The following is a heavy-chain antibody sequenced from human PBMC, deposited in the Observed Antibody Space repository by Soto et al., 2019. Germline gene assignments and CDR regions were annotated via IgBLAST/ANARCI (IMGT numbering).Heavy chain of an antibody. V-gene: IGHV4-59*01. CDR3: ARGEGAAAGTYWFDP. CDR1: GGSISSYY. Sequence: QVQLQESGPGLVKPSETLSLTCTVSGGSISSYYWSWIRQPPGKGLEWIGYIYYSGSTNYNPSLKSRVTRSIDTSKNQFPLKLSSVTAADTAVYYCARGEGAAAGTYWFDPWGQGTLVTVSS. D-gene: IGHD6-13*01. J-gene: IGHJ5*02. CDR2: IYYSGST.